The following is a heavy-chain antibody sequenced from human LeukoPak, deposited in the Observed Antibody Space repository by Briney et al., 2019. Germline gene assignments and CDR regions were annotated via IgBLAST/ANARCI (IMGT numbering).Heavy chain of an antibody. D-gene: IGHD3-10*01. CDR3: ARETDYYGSSPLDY. V-gene: IGHV3-7*01. CDR2: IKQDGSEK. J-gene: IGHJ4*02. Sequence: GGSLRLSCAASGFTFSSYWMSWVRQAPGKGLEWVANIKQDGSEKYYVDSVKGRFTISRDNAKNSLYLQMNSLRAEDTAVYYCARETDYYGSSPLDYWGQGTPVTVSS. CDR1: GFTFSSYW.